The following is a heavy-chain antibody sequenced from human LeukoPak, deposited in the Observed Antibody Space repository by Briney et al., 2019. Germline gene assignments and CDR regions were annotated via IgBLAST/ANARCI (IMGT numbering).Heavy chain of an antibody. V-gene: IGHV1-2*02. J-gene: IGHJ3*02. CDR3: AREARMVRGVHDAFDI. D-gene: IGHD3-10*01. CDR1: GYTFTSYD. Sequence: ASVKVSCKASGYTFTSYDINWVRQATGQGLEWMGWMNPNSGGTNYAQKFQGRVTMTRDTSISTAYMELSRLRSDDTAVYYCAREARMVRGVHDAFDIWGQGTMVTVSS. CDR2: MNPNSGGT.